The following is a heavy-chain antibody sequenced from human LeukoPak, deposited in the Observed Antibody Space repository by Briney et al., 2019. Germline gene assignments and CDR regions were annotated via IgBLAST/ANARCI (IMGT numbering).Heavy chain of an antibody. V-gene: IGHV4-59*01. CDR3: ARDTYPDIVDYYMDV. CDR2: IYYTGST. J-gene: IGHJ6*03. D-gene: IGHD2-15*01. Sequence: SETLSLTCTVSGGSISSYYWSWFRQPPGRGLEWIGYIYYTGSTNYNPSLESRVTILVDTSKNQFSLKLSSVTAADTAVYYCARDTYPDIVDYYMDVWGKGTTVTVSS. CDR1: GGSISSYY.